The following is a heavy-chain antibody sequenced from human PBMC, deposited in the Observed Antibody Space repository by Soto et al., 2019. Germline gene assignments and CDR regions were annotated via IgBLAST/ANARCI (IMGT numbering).Heavy chain of an antibody. Sequence: QLQLQESGPGLVKPSETLSLTCTVSGGSISSSSYYWGWIRQPPGKGLEWIGSIYYSGSTYYNPSLKGRVTISVDTSKNQFSLKLSSVTAADTAVYYCARLNWADFDYWGQGTLVTVSS. CDR3: ARLNWADFDY. D-gene: IGHD7-27*01. J-gene: IGHJ4*02. CDR1: GGSISSSSYY. V-gene: IGHV4-39*01. CDR2: IYYSGST.